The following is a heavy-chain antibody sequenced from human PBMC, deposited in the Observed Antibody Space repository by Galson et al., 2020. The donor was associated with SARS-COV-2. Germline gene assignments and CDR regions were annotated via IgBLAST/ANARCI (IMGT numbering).Heavy chain of an antibody. V-gene: IGHV3-11*01. CDR3: ARDKAVASSPWYYYGMDV. CDR2: ISSSGSTI. CDR1: GFTFSDYY. J-gene: IGHJ6*02. Sequence: NSGGSLRLSCAASGFTFSDYYMRWIRQAPGKGLEWVSYISSSGSTIYYADSVKGRFTISRDNAKNSLYLQMNSLRAEDTAVYYCARDKAVASSPWYYYGMDVWGQGTTVTVSS. D-gene: IGHD6-19*01.